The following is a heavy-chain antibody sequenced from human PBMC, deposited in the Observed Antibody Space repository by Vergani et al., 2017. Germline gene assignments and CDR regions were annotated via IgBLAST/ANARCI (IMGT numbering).Heavy chain of an antibody. CDR3: ARSIYDILTGYHYYYGMDV. CDR1: GYTFTSYG. V-gene: IGHV1-18*01. CDR2: ISAYNGNT. J-gene: IGHJ6*02. D-gene: IGHD3-9*01. Sequence: QVQLVQSGAEVKKPGASVTVSCKASGYTFTSYGISWVRQAPGQGLEWMGWISAYNGNTNCAQKLQGRVTMTTDTSASTAYMELSSLRSEDTAVYYCARSIYDILTGYHYYYGMDVWGQGTTVTVSS.